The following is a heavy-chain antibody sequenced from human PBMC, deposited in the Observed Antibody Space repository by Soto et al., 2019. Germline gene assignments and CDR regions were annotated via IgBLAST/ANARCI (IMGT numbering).Heavy chain of an antibody. J-gene: IGHJ6*03. D-gene: IGHD2-15*01. CDR3: ARSPPGYCSGGSCYSDHYYYYMDV. CDR1: GGSISSSSYY. V-gene: IGHV4-39*01. CDR2: IYYSGST. Sequence: QLQLQESGPGLVKPSETLSLTCTVSGGSISSSSYYWGWIRQPPGKGREWIGSIYYSGSTYYTPSLKSLDPISGDTAKNQFSLKLSSVTAADTAVYYCARSPPGYCSGGSCYSDHYYYYMDVWGKGTTVTVSS.